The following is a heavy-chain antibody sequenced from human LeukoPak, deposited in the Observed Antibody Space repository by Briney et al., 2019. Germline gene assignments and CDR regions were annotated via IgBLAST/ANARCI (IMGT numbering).Heavy chain of an antibody. V-gene: IGHV3-7*03. CDR2: IKEDGSEK. Sequence: GGSLRLSCEASGFTFSRYWMSWVRQAPGKGLEWVANIKEDGSEKFYVDSVRGRFTISRDNAKKSLYLQMNSLRAEDTAVYYCAKDTRYGGNLFDYWGQGTLVTVSS. J-gene: IGHJ4*02. D-gene: IGHD4-23*01. CDR1: GFTFSRYW. CDR3: AKDTRYGGNLFDY.